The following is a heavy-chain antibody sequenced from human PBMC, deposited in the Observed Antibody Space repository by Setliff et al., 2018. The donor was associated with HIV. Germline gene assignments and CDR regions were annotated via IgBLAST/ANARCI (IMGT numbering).Heavy chain of an antibody. CDR2: INQDGSEK. Sequence: GGSLRLSCAASGFTFSSYWMSWVRQAPGKGLEWVANINQDGSEKYYVDSVKGRFTISRDNAKNSLYLQMNSLRAEDTAVYYCARNYNFWSGYHTPWYFDYWGQGTLVTVSS. J-gene: IGHJ4*02. CDR3: ARNYNFWSGYHTPWYFDY. V-gene: IGHV3-7*01. D-gene: IGHD3-3*01. CDR1: GFTFSSYW.